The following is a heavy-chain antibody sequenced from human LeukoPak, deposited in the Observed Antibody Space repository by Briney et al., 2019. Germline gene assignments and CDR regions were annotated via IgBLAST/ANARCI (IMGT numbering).Heavy chain of an antibody. V-gene: IGHV4-59*01. J-gene: IGHJ6*02. CDR3: ARFGVNYDMDV. D-gene: IGHD3-16*01. Sequence: SETLSLTCTVSGGSISGYYWTWIRQSPGKGLEWIGQIHYSGKADYNPSLKSRITISVDTSKNQMSLKLTSVTAADTAIYHCARFGVNYDMDVWGQGTTVTV. CDR2: IHYSGKA. CDR1: GGSISGYY.